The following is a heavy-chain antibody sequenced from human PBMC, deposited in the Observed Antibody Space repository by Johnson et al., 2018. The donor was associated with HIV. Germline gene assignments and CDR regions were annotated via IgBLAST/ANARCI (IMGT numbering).Heavy chain of an antibody. V-gene: IGHV3-30*04. CDR2: ISYDGSNK. Sequence: QVQLVESGGGVVQPGRSLRLSCAASGFTFSSYAMHWVRQAPGKGLEWVAVISYDGSNKYFADSVKGRFTISRDNSNNTLYVEMNSLRAEDTAVFYCARGAPNWNYEPFSDAFDIWGQGTMVTGSS. J-gene: IGHJ3*02. CDR1: GFTFSSYA. CDR3: ARGAPNWNYEPFSDAFDI. D-gene: IGHD1-7*01.